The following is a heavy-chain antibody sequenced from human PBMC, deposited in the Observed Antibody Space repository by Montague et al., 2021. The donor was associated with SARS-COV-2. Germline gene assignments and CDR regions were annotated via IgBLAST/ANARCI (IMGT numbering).Heavy chain of an antibody. D-gene: IGHD3-22*01. CDR3: ARIWYSSDYQVMYYFDY. J-gene: IGHJ4*02. V-gene: IGHV4-59*01. Sequence: SETLSLTCTVSGGSISSYYWSWIRQPPGKGLEWIGYIYYSGSTNXNPSLKSRVTISVDTSKNQFSLKLSSVTAADTAVYYCARIWYSSDYQVMYYFDYWGQGTLVTVSS. CDR1: GGSISSYY. CDR2: IYYSGST.